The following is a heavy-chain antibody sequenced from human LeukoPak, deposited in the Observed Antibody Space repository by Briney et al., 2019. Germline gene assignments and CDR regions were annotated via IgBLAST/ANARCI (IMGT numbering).Heavy chain of an antibody. V-gene: IGHV1-2*02. CDR2: INPNTGGT. CDR1: GYLFTGYY. D-gene: IGHD3-10*01. J-gene: IGHJ4*02. CDR3: ARDMYYYGSGSYMLFDY. Sequence: GASVKVSCKASGYLFTGYYMHWVRQAPGQGLEYMGWINPNTGGTKNAQNFQGRVTMTRDTSISTAYMELSSLRSDDTAVYYCARDMYYYGSGSYMLFDYWGQGTLVTVSS.